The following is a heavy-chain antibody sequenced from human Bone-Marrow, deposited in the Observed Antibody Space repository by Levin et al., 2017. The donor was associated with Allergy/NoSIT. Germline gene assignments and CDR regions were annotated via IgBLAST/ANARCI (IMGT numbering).Heavy chain of an antibody. V-gene: IGHV3-11*01. J-gene: IGHJ6*02. CDR3: QGGLEV. CDR2: IGSNGTTI. Sequence: PGGSLRLSCVASGLTFRNYYMSWVRQAPGKGLEWVSYIGSNGTTIHYADSVKGRFTISRDNVKNSLYLQMNSLRAEDTAVYYCQGGLEVWGQGTTVIVSS. CDR1: GLTFRNYY.